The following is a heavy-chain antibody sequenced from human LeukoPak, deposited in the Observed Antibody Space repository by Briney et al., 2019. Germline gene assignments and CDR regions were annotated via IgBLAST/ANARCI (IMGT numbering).Heavy chain of an antibody. J-gene: IGHJ1*01. CDR2: IYSGGST. CDR3: ASAREYCGSAECYEYFQH. D-gene: IGHD2-21*01. CDR1: GVTVGTNS. V-gene: IGHV3-53*01. Sequence: GGSLRLSCAASGVTVGTNSMSWARQSPGKGLEWVSVIYSGGSTYNADSVNGRFTVSRDNSRNTLFLQVNNLRAEDTALYFCASAREYCGSAECYEYFQHWGQSTLVIVSS.